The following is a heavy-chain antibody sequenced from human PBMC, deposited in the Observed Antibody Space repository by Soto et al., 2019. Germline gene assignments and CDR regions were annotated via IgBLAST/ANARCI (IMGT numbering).Heavy chain of an antibody. CDR3: ARDLGLSSSNYFDF. CDR2: ISGSTDYL. D-gene: IGHD3-10*01. J-gene: IGHJ4*02. Sequence: QVQLVESGGDLVKPGGSLRLSCAASGFTFTDYYMSWLRQAPGQGLQWLSYISGSTDYLNYADSVNGRFTISRDNAKNLLYLQMTSLRADDTAVYYCARDLGLSSSNYFDFWGQRTLVTVSS. CDR1: GFTFTDYY. V-gene: IGHV3-11*05.